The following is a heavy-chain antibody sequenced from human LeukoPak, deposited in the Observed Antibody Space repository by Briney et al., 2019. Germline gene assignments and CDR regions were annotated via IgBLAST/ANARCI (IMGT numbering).Heavy chain of an antibody. J-gene: IGHJ3*02. V-gene: IGHV1-8*01. CDR1: GYTFTSYD. CDR2: MNPNSGNT. CDR3: GRVNAYFYGSGISRAFHI. D-gene: IGHD3-10*01. Sequence: ASVKVSCKASGYTFTSYDINWVRQATGQGLEWMGWMNPNSGNTGYAQKFQGRVTMTRNTSTSTAYMELSSLRSEDTAVYYCGRVNAYFYGSGISRAFHIWGQGTMVTVSS.